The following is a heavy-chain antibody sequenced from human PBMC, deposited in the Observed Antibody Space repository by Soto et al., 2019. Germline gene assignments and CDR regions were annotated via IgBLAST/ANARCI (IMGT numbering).Heavy chain of an antibody. Sequence: ASVKVSCKASGNTFTSYDINWVRQATGHGLEWMGWINPNSGNIGYAQKFQGRVTMTRDTAIRTAYMEVSRLRSDDTAVYYCARGRASVSYLLLDYPRQGTLVTVSS. J-gene: IGHJ4*02. D-gene: IGHD3-10*01. CDR1: GNTFTSYD. V-gene: IGHV1-8*01. CDR2: INPNSGNI. CDR3: ARGRASVSYLLLDY.